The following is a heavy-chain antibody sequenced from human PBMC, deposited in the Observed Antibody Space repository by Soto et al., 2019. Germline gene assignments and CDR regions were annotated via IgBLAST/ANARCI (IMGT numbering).Heavy chain of an antibody. CDR2: ISGSGGST. V-gene: IGHV3-23*01. CDR3: AKDPSSTSARRGYSYAVWI. D-gene: IGHD5-18*01. J-gene: IGHJ4*02. Sequence: EVQLLESGGGLVQPGGSLRLSCAASGFTFSSYAMSWVRQAPGKGLEWVSAISGSGGSTYYADSVKGRFTISRDNSKNTLYLQMNSLRAEDTAVYYCAKDPSSTSARRGYSYAVWIWGQGTLVTVSS. CDR1: GFTFSSYA.